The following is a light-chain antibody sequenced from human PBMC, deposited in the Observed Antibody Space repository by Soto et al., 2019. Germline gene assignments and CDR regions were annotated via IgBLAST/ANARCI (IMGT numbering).Light chain of an antibody. Sequence: QSVLTQPPSASGTPGQRVTVSCSGSSSTIGSNNVAWYKKLAVSAPKLLIYENDQRPSGVPDRFSGSKSGTSASLAISGLRPEDEATYYCSTWDDSLSSVLFGGGTKLTVL. J-gene: IGLJ2*01. CDR1: SSTIGSNN. CDR2: END. V-gene: IGLV1-47*01. CDR3: STWDDSLSSVL.